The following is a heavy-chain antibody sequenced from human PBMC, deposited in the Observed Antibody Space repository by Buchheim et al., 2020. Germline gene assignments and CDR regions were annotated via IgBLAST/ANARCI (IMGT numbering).Heavy chain of an antibody. V-gene: IGHV4-39*01. CDR2: IYYSGST. D-gene: IGHD2-15*01. CDR1: GGSISSSSYY. J-gene: IGHJ1*01. CDR3: ARHGAYIVVVVAATLQYFQH. Sequence: QLQLQESGPGLVKPSETLSLTCTVSGGSISSSSYYWGWIRQPPGKGLEWIGSIYYSGSTYYNPSLNSRVTISVDTSKNQFSLKLSSVTAADTAVYYCARHGAYIVVVVAATLQYFQHWGQGTL.